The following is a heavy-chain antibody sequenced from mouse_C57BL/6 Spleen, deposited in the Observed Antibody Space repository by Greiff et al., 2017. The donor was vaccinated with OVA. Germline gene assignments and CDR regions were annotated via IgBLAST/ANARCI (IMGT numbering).Heavy chain of an antibody. V-gene: IGHV1-59*01. J-gene: IGHJ2*01. CDR1: GYTFTSYW. CDR2: IDPSDSYT. D-gene: IGHD1-1*01. Sequence: QVQLQQPGAELVRPGTSVKLSCKASGYTFTSYWMHWVKQRPGQGLEWIGVIDPSDSYTNYNQKFKGKATLTVDTSSSTAYMQLSSLTSEDSAVYYCARDTTVVAKGYYFDDWGKGTTLTVSS. CDR3: ARDTTVVAKGYYFDD.